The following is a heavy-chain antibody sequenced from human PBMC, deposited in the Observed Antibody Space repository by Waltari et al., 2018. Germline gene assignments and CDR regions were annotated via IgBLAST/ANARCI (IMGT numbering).Heavy chain of an antibody. CDR3: ARDLGYCSSTSCFPYYMDV. CDR2: ISYDGSNK. D-gene: IGHD2-2*01. V-gene: IGHV3-30-3*01. CDR1: GFTFSSSA. J-gene: IGHJ6*03. Sequence: QVQLVESGGGVVQPGRSLRPSCAASGFTFSSSAMHWVRQAPGKGLEWVPVISYDGSNKYYADSVKGRFTISRDNSKNTLYLQMNSPRAEDTAVYYCARDLGYCSSTSCFPYYMDVWGKGTTVTISS.